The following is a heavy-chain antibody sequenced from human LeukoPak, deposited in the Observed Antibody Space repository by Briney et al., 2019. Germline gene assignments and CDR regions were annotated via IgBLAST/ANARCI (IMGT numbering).Heavy chain of an antibody. J-gene: IGHJ4*02. CDR2: INHSGST. CDR1: GGSFSGYY. Sequence: PSETLSLTCAVYGGSFSGYYWSWIRQPPGKGLEWIGEINHSGSTNYNPSLKSRVTISVDTSKNQFSLKLSSVTAADTAVYYCASDLGEWSPRGYWGQGTLVTVSS. D-gene: IGHD3-16*01. V-gene: IGHV4-34*01. CDR3: ASDLGEWSPRGY.